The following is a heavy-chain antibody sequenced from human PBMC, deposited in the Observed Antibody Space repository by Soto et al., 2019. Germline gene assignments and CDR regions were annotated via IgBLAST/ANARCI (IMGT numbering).Heavy chain of an antibody. D-gene: IGHD5-12*01. Sequence: SETLSLTCAVYGGSFSGYYWSWIRQPPGKGLEWIGEINHSGSTNYNPSLKSRVTISVDTSKNQFSLKLSSVTAADTAVNYCARGVDIVATNHFDYWGQGTLVTVSS. CDR3: ARGVDIVATNHFDY. J-gene: IGHJ4*02. CDR1: GGSFSGYY. CDR2: INHSGST. V-gene: IGHV4-34*01.